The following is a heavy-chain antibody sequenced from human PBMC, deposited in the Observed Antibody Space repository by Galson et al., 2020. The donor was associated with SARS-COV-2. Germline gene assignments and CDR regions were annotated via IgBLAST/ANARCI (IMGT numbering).Heavy chain of an antibody. CDR1: GFAVSTKY. CDR2: IYYDGNT. J-gene: IGHJ4*02. CDR3: VRDDGNASYDD. Sequence: METGGSLRLSCAASGFAVSTKYMSWVRQAPGKGLEWVSFIYYDGNTNYEDSVRGRFTISRDTSKNTVSLQMNRLRAADTAMYYCVRDDGNASYDDWGPGTLVTVSS. V-gene: IGHV3-53*05. D-gene: IGHD1-1*01.